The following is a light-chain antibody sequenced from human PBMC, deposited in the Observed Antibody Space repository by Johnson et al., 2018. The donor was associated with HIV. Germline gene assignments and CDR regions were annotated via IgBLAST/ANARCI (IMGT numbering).Light chain of an antibody. J-gene: IGLJ1*01. Sequence: QSVLTQPPSASGTPGQRVTISCSGSIPNIGSNTVNWYQQLPGTAPKLLIYRNNQRPSGVPDRFSGSKSGTSASLAISGLRAADEADYLCAAWDDRLNGTYVYGTRSMVTVL. CDR1: IPNIGSNT. CDR2: RNN. V-gene: IGLV1-44*01. CDR3: AAWDDRLNGTYV.